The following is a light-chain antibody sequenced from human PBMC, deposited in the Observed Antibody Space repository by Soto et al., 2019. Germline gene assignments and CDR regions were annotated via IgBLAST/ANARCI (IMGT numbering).Light chain of an antibody. J-gene: IGKJ3*01. CDR3: QHRSNWPLT. V-gene: IGKV3D-20*02. Sequence: EIVLTQSPGTLSLSPGERATLSCRASQSISSSYLAWYQQKPGQAPRLLIYGASNRATGIPARFSGSGSGTDFTLTISSLEPEDFAVYYCQHRSNWPLTFGPGTKVDIK. CDR1: QSISSSY. CDR2: GAS.